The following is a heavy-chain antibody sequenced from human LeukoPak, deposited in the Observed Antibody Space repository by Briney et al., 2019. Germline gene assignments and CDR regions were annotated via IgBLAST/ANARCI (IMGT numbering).Heavy chain of an antibody. CDR2: INPNSGGT. CDR1: GYTFTGYY. CDR3: ARAGLGYCSSTSCYAGYYYYYYMDV. V-gene: IGHV1-2*02. Sequence: ASVKVSCKASGYTFTGYYMHWVRQAPGQGLEWMEWINPNSGGTNYAQKFQCRVTMTRDTSISTAYMELSRLRSDDTAVYYCARAGLGYCSSTSCYAGYYYYYYMDVWGKGTTVTVSS. J-gene: IGHJ6*03. D-gene: IGHD2-2*01.